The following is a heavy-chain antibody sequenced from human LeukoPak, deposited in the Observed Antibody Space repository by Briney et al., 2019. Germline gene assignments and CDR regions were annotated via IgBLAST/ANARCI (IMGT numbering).Heavy chain of an antibody. D-gene: IGHD3-16*02. V-gene: IGHV4-34*01. CDR1: GGSFSGYY. CDR3: ARVIYDYIWGSYRLNDY. J-gene: IGHJ4*02. CDR2: INHSGST. Sequence: KPSETLSLTCAVYGGSFSGYYWSWIGQPPGKGLEWIGEINHSGSTNYNPSLKSRVTISVDTSKNQFSLKLSSVTAADTAVYYCARVIYDYIWGSYRLNDYWGQGTLVTVSS.